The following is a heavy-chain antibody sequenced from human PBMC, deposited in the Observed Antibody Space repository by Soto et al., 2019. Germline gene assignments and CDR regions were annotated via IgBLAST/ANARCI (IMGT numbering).Heavy chain of an antibody. CDR3: ARDPERSIPRRGGVYGMDV. V-gene: IGHV3-33*01. CDR1: GFTFSDHA. Sequence: QVHLVESGGGVVQPGTSLRLSCAASGFTFSDHAMYWVRQAPGKGLEWVAVIWNDGIKKFYAESVKGRLTISRDNSKNILYLQINDLRVEDRGVYYCARDPERSIPRRGGVYGMDVWGQGTTVTVAS. J-gene: IGHJ6*02. CDR2: IWNDGIKK. D-gene: IGHD2-2*02.